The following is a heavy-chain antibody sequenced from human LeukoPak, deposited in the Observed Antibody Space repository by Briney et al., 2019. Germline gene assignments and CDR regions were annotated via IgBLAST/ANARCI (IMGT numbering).Heavy chain of an antibody. V-gene: IGHV3-11*01. Sequence: GGSLRLSCEASGFTFSDYYMRWFRQTPGKGLEWVAYITGTGSATYYADSVKGRFSISRDNAKNSLYLQMNSLRAGDTAVYYCARGGVAAAGPDWYFDLWGRGTLVTVSS. CDR3: ARGGVAAAGPDWYFDL. CDR1: GFTFSDYY. J-gene: IGHJ2*01. D-gene: IGHD6-13*01. CDR2: ITGTGSAT.